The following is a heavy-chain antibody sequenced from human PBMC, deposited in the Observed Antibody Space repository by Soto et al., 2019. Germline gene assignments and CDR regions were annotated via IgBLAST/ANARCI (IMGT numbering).Heavy chain of an antibody. CDR3: ATVKRRITIFGVVIIPYYFDY. J-gene: IGHJ4*02. CDR1: GYTLTELS. V-gene: IGHV1-24*01. CDR2: FDPEDGET. D-gene: IGHD3-3*01. Sequence: ASVKVSCKVSGYTLTELSMHWVRQAPGKGLERMGGFDPEDGETSYAQKFQGRVTMTEDTSTDTAYMELSSLRSEDTAVYYCATVKRRITIFGVVIIPYYFDYWGQGTLVTGSS.